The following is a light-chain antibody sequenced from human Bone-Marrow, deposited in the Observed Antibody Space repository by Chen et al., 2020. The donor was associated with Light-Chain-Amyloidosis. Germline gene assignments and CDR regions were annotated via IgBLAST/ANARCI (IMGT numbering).Light chain of an antibody. CDR1: QSVSSNY. CDR2: GAS. V-gene: IGKV3-20*01. Sequence: EFVLSQSPGTLSLSPGERATLSCRASQSVSSNYLAWYQQKPGQAPRLLIYGASSRATGIPDRFSGSGSGTDFTLTITRLEPEDFAVYYCQQYGSSPRTFGGGTKVDIK. CDR3: QQYGSSPRT. J-gene: IGKJ4*01.